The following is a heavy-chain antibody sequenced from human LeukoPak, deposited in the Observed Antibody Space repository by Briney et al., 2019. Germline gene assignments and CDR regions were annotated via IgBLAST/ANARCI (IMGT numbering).Heavy chain of an antibody. CDR2: IYYSGST. CDR1: GVSISSSSYY. CDR3: ARLKQNYSGSGSYYAGRAGNFDY. V-gene: IGHV4-39*01. D-gene: IGHD3-10*01. Sequence: KSSETLSLTCTVSGVSISSSSYYWGWIRQPPGKGLEWIGSIYYSGSTYYNPSLKSRVTISVDTSKNQFSLKLTSVTAADTAVYYCARLKQNYSGSGSYYAGRAGNFDYWGQGTLVTVSS. J-gene: IGHJ4*02.